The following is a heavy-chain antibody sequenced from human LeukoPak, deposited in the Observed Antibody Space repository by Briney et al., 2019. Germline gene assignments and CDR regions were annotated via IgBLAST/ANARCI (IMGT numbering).Heavy chain of an antibody. CDR1: GFTFSSYG. Sequence: GGSLRLSCAASGFTFSSYGMNWVRKAPGKGLEWVAFIRYDGSKKYSADSVKGRFTISRDNSKNTVYLQMNRLRADDTAVYYCARDRSQEFDPWGQGTLVTVSS. CDR2: IRYDGSKK. D-gene: IGHD3-10*01. J-gene: IGHJ5*02. CDR3: ARDRSQEFDP. V-gene: IGHV3-30*02.